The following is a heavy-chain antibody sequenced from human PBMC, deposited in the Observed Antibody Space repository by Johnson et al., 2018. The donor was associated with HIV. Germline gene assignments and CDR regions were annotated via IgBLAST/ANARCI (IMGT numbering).Heavy chain of an antibody. Sequence: VQLVESGGGVVQPGRSLRLSCAAFGFTFSSYGIHWVRQAPGKGLEWVAVIWYDGINKYYADSVKGRFTISRDNSKNTLYLQMNSLRAEDTAVYYCASDRWVGVGDAFDIWGQGKMVTVSS. CDR1: GFTFSSYG. D-gene: IGHD2-15*01. J-gene: IGHJ3*02. V-gene: IGHV3-33*01. CDR2: IWYDGINK. CDR3: ASDRWVGVGDAFDI.